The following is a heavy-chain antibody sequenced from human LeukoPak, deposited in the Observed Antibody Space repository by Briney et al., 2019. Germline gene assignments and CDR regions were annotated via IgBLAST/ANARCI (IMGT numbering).Heavy chain of an antibody. CDR1: GDSVSSNSAA. Sequence: SQTLSLTCAISGDSVSSNSAAWNWIRQSPPRGLEWLGRTYYRSKWYNDYAVSVKSRITINPDTSKNQFSLQLNSVTPEDTAVYYCARETGARLGDYYYYYMDVWGKGTTVTVSS. J-gene: IGHJ6*03. CDR2: TYYRSKWYN. V-gene: IGHV6-1*01. CDR3: ARETGARLGDYYYYYMDV. D-gene: IGHD2-8*02.